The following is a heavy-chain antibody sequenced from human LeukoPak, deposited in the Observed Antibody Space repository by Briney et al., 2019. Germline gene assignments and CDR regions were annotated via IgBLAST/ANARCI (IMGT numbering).Heavy chain of an antibody. CDR1: GFTFNRRG. D-gene: IGHD6-19*01. CDR2: IRYDGGEI. Sequence: PGGSLRLSCAASGFTFNRRGMHWVRQAPGKGLEWVAFIRYDGGEIFYADFVKGRFTISRDNAKNSPYLQMNSLRDEDTAVYYCARGDSSGPDYYYYMDVWGKGTTVTISS. CDR3: ARGDSSGPDYYYYMDV. V-gene: IGHV3-30*02. J-gene: IGHJ6*03.